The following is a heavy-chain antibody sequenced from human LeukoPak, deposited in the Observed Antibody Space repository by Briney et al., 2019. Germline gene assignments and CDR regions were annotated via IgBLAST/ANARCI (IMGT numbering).Heavy chain of an antibody. CDR1: GFTFSNDA. CDR3: AKDRAVAGKEFHY. CDR2: ISGIVGST. D-gene: IGHD6-19*01. V-gene: IGHV3-23*02. Sequence: PVGSLRLSCAASGFTFSNDAISWVRHTPGKGREWVSAISGIVGSTYYEDSVKGRFPVSRQNSANTLYLQMNSLRAEDSAVYYCAKDRAVAGKEFHYWGQGTLVTVSS. J-gene: IGHJ4*02.